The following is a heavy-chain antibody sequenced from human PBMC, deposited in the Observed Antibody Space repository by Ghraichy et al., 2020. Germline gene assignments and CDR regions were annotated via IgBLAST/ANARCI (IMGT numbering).Heavy chain of an antibody. CDR1: GGSVSSDNYY. Sequence: SETLSLTCAVSGGSVSSDNYYWSWLRQPPGQGLEWIGCIHHSGSTDYNPSLKSRVTISVDTSKNQFSLKLSSVTAADTAVYYCARKNRLLTRAYYYNGMDGWGQGTTVTVS. D-gene: IGHD3-10*01. CDR2: IHHSGST. V-gene: IGHV4-61*01. J-gene: IGHJ6*02. CDR3: ARKNRLLTRAYYYNGMDG.